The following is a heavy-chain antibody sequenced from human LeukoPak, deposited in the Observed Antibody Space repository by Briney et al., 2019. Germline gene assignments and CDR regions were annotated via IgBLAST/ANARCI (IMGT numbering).Heavy chain of an antibody. V-gene: IGHV3-21*05. D-gene: IGHD6-13*01. CDR2: ISSGSSVL. J-gene: IGHJ4*02. Sequence: GSLRLSCAASGFTFSIFSMNWVRLVPGEGLEWVAYISSGSSVLYYADSAEGRFTISRDDAKHSLYLQMNSLRVEDSAVYYCAIDSAAPPVTFDYWGQGILVTVSS. CDR3: AIDSAAPPVTFDY. CDR1: GFTFSIFS.